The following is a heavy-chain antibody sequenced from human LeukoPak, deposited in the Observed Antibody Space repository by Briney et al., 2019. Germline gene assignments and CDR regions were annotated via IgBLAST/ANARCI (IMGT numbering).Heavy chain of an antibody. CDR1: GGSISRSSYY. D-gene: IGHD2-15*01. Sequence: SETLSLTCTVSGGSISRSSYYWGWIRQPPGKGLEWIGSIYYSGSTYYNPSLKSRVTISVDTSKNQFSLKLSSVTAADTAVYYCARQVVVTPRYFDLWGRGTLVTVSS. J-gene: IGHJ2*01. V-gene: IGHV4-39*01. CDR2: IYYSGST. CDR3: ARQVVVTPRYFDL.